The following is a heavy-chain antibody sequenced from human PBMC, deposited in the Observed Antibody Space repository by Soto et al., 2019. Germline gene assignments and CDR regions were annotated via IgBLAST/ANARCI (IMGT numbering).Heavy chain of an antibody. V-gene: IGHV4-59*01. CDR2: ISYSGST. D-gene: IGHD6-19*01. CDR3: ARDRYSSGWVDY. Sequence: SETLSLTCTVSGGSISSYYWSWIRQPPGKGLEWIGYISYSGSTNYNPSLKSRVTISVDTSNNQFSLKLSSVTAADTAVYYCARDRYSSGWVDYWGQGTLVTVSS. CDR1: GGSISSYY. J-gene: IGHJ4*02.